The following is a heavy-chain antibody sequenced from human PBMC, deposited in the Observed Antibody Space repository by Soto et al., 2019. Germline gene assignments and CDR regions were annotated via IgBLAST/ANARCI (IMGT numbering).Heavy chain of an antibody. CDR2: IYTSGST. Sequence: SETLSLTCTVSGGSISSYYWSWIRQPAGKGLEWIGRIYTSGSTNYNPSLKSRVTMSVDTSKNQFSLKLSSVTAADTAVYYCARDRWDSSGYYFDYWGQGTLVTVSS. CDR1: GGSISSYY. CDR3: ARDRWDSSGYYFDY. J-gene: IGHJ4*02. V-gene: IGHV4-4*07. D-gene: IGHD3-22*01.